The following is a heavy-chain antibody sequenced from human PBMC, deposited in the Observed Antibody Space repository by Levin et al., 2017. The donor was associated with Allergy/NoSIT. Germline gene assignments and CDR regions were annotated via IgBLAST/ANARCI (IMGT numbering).Heavy chain of an antibody. V-gene: IGHV4-34*01. D-gene: IGHD2-15*01. CDR2: INHSGST. J-gene: IGHJ4*02. Sequence: SETLSLTCAVYGGSFSGYYWSWIRQPPGKGLEWIGEINHSGSTNYNPSLKSRVTISVDTSKNQFSLKLSSVTAADTAVYYCARGPSSRGSSLALDYWGQGTLVTVSS. CDR1: GGSFSGYY. CDR3: ARGPSSRGSSLALDY.